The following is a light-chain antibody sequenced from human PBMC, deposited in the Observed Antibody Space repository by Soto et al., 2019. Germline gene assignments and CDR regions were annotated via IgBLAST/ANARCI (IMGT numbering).Light chain of an antibody. CDR3: QQYNSYCT. J-gene: IGKJ1*01. V-gene: IGKV1-5*03. CDR1: QSISNW. CDR2: KAS. Sequence: DIQMTQSPSTLSASVGDRVTITCRASQSISNWLAWYQQKPGKAPKVLIYKASSLESGVPPRFSGSRSGTEFNLTISSLQPDDSVTYYCQQYNSYCTFGQGTKVEIK.